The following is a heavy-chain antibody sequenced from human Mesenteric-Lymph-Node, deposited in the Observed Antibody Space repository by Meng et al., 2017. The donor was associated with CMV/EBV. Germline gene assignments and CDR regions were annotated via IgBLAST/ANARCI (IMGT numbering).Heavy chain of an antibody. CDR1: GFTFSSYA. CDR3: AKDSVVAGMAEIDY. D-gene: IGHD6-19*01. CDR2: ITGSGGST. V-gene: IGHV3-23*01. J-gene: IGHJ4*02. Sequence: GESLKISCAASGFTFSSYAMSWVRQAPGKGLEWVSGITGSGGSTYYADSLKGRFTISRDNSKNTLSLQMNSLRAEDTAVYYCAKDSVVAGMAEIDYWGQGTLVTVSS.